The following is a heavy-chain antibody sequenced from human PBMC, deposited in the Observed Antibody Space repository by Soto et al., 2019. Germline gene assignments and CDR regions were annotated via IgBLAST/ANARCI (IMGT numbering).Heavy chain of an antibody. D-gene: IGHD3-10*01. CDR2: IIPILGIA. J-gene: IGHJ4*02. CDR1: GGTFSSYT. V-gene: IGHV1-69*04. CDR3: AREPAGAHSYFDY. Sequence: SVKVSCKASGGTFSSYTISWVRQAPGQGLEWMGRIIPILGIANYAQKFQGRVTITADKSTSTAYMELSSLRSEDTAVYYCAREPAGAHSYFDYWGQGTLVTVSS.